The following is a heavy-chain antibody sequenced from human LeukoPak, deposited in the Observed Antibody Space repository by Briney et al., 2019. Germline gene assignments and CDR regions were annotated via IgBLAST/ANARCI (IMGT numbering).Heavy chain of an antibody. Sequence: GGSLRLSCAVSGFIVSSNYMSWVRQAPGKGLEWVSVLYSGGNTYYADSVKGRFTISRDNAKNSLYLQMNSLRAEDTAVYYCARWRDKFQYCSSTSCPKGYWGQGTLVTVSS. CDR2: LYSGGNT. V-gene: IGHV3-53*01. CDR1: GFIVSSNY. D-gene: IGHD2-2*01. J-gene: IGHJ4*02. CDR3: ARWRDKFQYCSSTSCPKGY.